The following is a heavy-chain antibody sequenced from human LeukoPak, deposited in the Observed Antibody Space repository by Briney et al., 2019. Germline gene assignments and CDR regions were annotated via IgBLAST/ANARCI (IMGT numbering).Heavy chain of an antibody. J-gene: IGHJ4*02. CDR3: AKDVWFSGSSDY. Sequence: GGSLRLSCAASGFTFSSYAMNWVRQAPGKGLEWVSAISGSGDGTCYTDSVKGRFTVSRDNSRNTLYLQMNSLRAEDTAVYYCAKDVWFSGSSDYWGQGNLVTVSS. D-gene: IGHD2-21*01. CDR1: GFTFSSYA. CDR2: ISGSGDGT. V-gene: IGHV3-23*01.